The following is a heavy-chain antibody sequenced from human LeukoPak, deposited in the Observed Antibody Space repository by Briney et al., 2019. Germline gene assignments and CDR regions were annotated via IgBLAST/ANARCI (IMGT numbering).Heavy chain of an antibody. Sequence: SVKVSCKASGYTFTSYGISWVRQAPGQGLEWMGGIIPIFGTANYAQKFQGRVTITADESTSTAYMELSSLRSEDTAVYYCARVWYYDSSGYYNYYGMDVWGQGTTVTVSS. CDR2: IIPIFGTA. CDR1: GYTFTSYG. D-gene: IGHD3-22*01. V-gene: IGHV1-69*13. J-gene: IGHJ6*02. CDR3: ARVWYYDSSGYYNYYGMDV.